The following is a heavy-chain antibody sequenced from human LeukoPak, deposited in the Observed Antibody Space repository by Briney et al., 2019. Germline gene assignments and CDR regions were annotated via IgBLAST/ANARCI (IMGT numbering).Heavy chain of an antibody. J-gene: IGHJ6*03. Sequence: GGSLRLSCAASGFTFSSYSMNWVRQATGKGLEWVSSISSSSYIYYADSVKGRFTISRDNAKNSLYLQMNSLRAEDTAVYYCARMVRPYYMDVWGKGTTVTVSS. CDR3: ARMVRPYYMDV. CDR2: ISSSSYI. CDR1: GFTFSSYS. V-gene: IGHV3-21*01. D-gene: IGHD3-10*01.